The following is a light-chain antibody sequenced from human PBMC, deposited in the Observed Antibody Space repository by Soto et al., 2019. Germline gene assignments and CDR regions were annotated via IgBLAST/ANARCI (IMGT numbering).Light chain of an antibody. J-gene: IGKJ2*01. CDR3: QQYSAYPYT. CDR1: QTISSW. Sequence: DIQMTQSPSTLSASVGDRVTTTCRASQTISSWLAWHQQKSGRAPKLLIYDASSLEGGVPSRFSGSGSGTEFTLTISSLQADDFATYYCQQYSAYPYTFGQGTKVDIK. CDR2: DAS. V-gene: IGKV1-5*01.